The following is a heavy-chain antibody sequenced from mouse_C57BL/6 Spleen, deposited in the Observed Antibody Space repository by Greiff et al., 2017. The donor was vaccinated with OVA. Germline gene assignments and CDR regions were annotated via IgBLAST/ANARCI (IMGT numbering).Heavy chain of an antibody. CDR3: ARDRDSSGFAY. D-gene: IGHD3-2*02. CDR2: IDPSDSYT. CDR1: GYTFTSYW. V-gene: IGHV1-69*01. J-gene: IGHJ3*01. Sequence: QVHVKQPGAELVMPGASVKLSCKASGYTFTSYWMHWVKQRPGQGLEWIGEIDPSDSYTNYNQKFKGKSTLTVDKSSSTAYMQLSSLTSEDSAVYYCARDRDSSGFAYWGQGTLVTVSA.